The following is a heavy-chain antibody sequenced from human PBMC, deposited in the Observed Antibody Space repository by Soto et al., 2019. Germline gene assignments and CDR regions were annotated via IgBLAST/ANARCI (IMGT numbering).Heavy chain of an antibody. CDR1: GGTFSSYA. Sequence: ASVKVSCKASGGTFSSYAISWVRQAPGQGLEWMGGIIPIFGTANYVQKFQGRVTITADESTSTAYMELSSLRSEDTAVYYCARYYSSGYKAHFDYWGQGTLVTVSS. J-gene: IGHJ4*02. CDR3: ARYYSSGYKAHFDY. D-gene: IGHD3-22*01. CDR2: IIPIFGTA. V-gene: IGHV1-69*13.